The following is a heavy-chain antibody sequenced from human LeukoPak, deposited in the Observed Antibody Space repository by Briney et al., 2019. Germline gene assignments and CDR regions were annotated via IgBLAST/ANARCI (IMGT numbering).Heavy chain of an antibody. CDR3: AGKEGDYYYMDV. J-gene: IGHJ6*03. Sequence: GGSLRLSCAASGFTFSSYSMNWVRQAPGKGLEWVSYISSSSGTIKYADSVRGRFTISRDNTKNSLYLQMNSLRAEDTAIYYCAGKEGDYYYMDVWGKGTTVTVSS. D-gene: IGHD1-26*01. CDR1: GFTFSSYS. CDR2: ISSSSGTI. V-gene: IGHV3-48*04.